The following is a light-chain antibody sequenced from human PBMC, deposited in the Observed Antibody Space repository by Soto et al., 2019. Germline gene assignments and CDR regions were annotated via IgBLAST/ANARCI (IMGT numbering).Light chain of an antibody. J-gene: IGKJ2*01. V-gene: IGKV1-5*01. CDR1: QSITYW. CDR3: QQYDSYSRT. Sequence: DIQMTQSPSSLSASVGDRVTITCRASQSITYWLAWYQQKPGRAPKLLIYDVFNLQSGVPSRFSGSGSGTEFTLTISSLQPDDFATYYCQQYDSYSRTFGQGTKLEI. CDR2: DVF.